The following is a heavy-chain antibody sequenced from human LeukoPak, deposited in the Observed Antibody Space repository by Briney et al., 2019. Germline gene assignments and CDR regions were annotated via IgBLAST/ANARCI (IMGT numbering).Heavy chain of an antibody. J-gene: IGHJ5*02. CDR3: ARCIVPAAMAEGWFDP. CDR1: GYTFTSYG. D-gene: IGHD2-2*01. CDR2: ISAYNGNT. V-gene: IGHV1-18*01. Sequence: ASVKVSCKASGYTFTSYGISWVRQAPGQGLEWMGWISAYNGNTNYAQKFQGRVTITTDESTSTAYMELSSLRSEDTAVYYCARCIVPAAMAEGWFDPWGQGTLVTVSS.